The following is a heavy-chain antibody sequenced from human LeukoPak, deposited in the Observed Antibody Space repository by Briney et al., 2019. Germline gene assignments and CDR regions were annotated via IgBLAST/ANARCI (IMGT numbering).Heavy chain of an antibody. CDR3: ARLRWYADY. CDR1: GGSISSSSYY. D-gene: IGHD6-13*01. J-gene: IGHJ4*02. V-gene: IGHV4-61*05. Sequence: SETLSLTCTVSGGSISSSSYYWGWIRQPPGKGLEWIGYIYYSGSTNYNPSLKSRVTISVDTSKNQFSLKLSSVTAADTAVYYCARLRWYADYWGQGTLVTVSS. CDR2: IYYSGST.